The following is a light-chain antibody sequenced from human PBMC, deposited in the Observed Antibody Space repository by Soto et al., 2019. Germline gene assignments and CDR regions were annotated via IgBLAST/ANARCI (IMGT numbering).Light chain of an antibody. CDR2: GAS. CDR3: QHYGSSLIT. Sequence: EIVLTQPPGTLSLSPGERVTLSCRASQSVSSSYLAWYQQKPGQAPRLLIYGASTRATGIPDRFSGSGSGTDFTLTISRLEPEDFAVYFCQHYGSSLITFGQGTRLEIK. CDR1: QSVSSSY. V-gene: IGKV3-20*01. J-gene: IGKJ5*01.